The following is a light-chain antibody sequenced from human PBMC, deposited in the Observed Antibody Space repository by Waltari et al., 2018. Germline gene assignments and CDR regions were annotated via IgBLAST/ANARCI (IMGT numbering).Light chain of an antibody. CDR1: QRVNTY. J-gene: IGKJ4*02. Sequence: IVLTQSPATVSLSRAAGPTLSCRSSQRVNTYLGWYHQKPGQAPRPLIYEASNRATGIPARFSGSGSGTDFTLSISSVEPEDVAVYYCRQRINWPLTFGGGTKVEIK. CDR3: RQRINWPLT. CDR2: EAS. V-gene: IGKV3-11*01.